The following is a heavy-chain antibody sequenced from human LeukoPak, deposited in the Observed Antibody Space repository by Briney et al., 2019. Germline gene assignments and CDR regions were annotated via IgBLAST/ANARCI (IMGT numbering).Heavy chain of an antibody. J-gene: IGHJ4*02. D-gene: IGHD2-21*01. V-gene: IGHV3-48*01. CDR3: VQGPYFDY. Sequence: GGSLRLSCAASGFTFSAYSMNWVRQAPGKGLEWVSYISLRGSPIYYTDSVKGRFSISRDNAKNSLFLQMNSLRAEDTALYFCVQGPYFDYWGRGTLVTVSS. CDR2: ISLRGSPI. CDR1: GFTFSAYS.